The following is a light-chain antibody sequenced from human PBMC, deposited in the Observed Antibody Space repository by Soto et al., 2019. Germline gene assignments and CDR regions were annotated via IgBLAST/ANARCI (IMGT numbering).Light chain of an antibody. V-gene: IGKV3-15*01. Sequence: EIVMTQSPATLSVSPGERATLSCRASQSVSSNLAWYQQKPGQAPRLLIYGASTRATGIPARFSGSGSGTEFTLTISILQSEEFAVYYCQQYNNWPPRVTFGQGTRLEIK. CDR1: QSVSSN. CDR3: QQYNNWPPRVT. J-gene: IGKJ5*01. CDR2: GAS.